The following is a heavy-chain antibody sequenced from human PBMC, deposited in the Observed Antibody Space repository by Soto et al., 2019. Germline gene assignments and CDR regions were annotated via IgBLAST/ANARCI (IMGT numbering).Heavy chain of an antibody. V-gene: IGHV1-3*05. CDR3: ARALRYSYGNYYYYYGMDV. CDR1: GYTFTSYA. Sequence: QVQLVQSGAEEKKPGASVKVSCKASGYTFTSYAMHSVRQAPGQRLEWMGWINAGNGNTKYSQKFQGRVTITRDTSASTAYKELSSLRSEDTAVYYCARALRYSYGNYYYYYGMDVWGQGTTVTVSS. J-gene: IGHJ6*02. CDR2: INAGNGNT. D-gene: IGHD5-18*01.